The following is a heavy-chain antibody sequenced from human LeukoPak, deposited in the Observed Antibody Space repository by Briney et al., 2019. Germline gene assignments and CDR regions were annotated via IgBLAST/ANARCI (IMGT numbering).Heavy chain of an antibody. CDR3: VRDRNDFWSGFLY. D-gene: IGHD3-3*01. V-gene: IGHV1-2*02. J-gene: IGHJ4*02. CDR1: GYTFTDYY. CDR2: INPDSGGT. Sequence: RRASVKVSCKASGYTFTDYYFHWVRQAPGQGLEWMGWINPDSGGTGYPDKFKGRVTLTRDRTISTVYMEMTSLRSDDTAIYYCVRDRNDFWSGFLYWGQGTLVTVSS.